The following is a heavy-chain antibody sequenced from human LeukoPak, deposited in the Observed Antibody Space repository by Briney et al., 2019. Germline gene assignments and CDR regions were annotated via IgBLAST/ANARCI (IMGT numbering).Heavy chain of an antibody. CDR1: GYTFTCYY. CDR2: INPNSGGT. V-gene: IGHV1-2*02. Sequence: ASVKVSCKASGYTFTCYYMHWVRQAPGQGLEWMGWINPNSGGTNYAQKFQGRVTMTRDTSISTAYMELSRLRSDDTAVYYCASPGPGYSSSWYYYYGMDVWGRGTTVTVSS. J-gene: IGHJ6*02. D-gene: IGHD6-13*01. CDR3: ASPGPGYSSSWYYYYGMDV.